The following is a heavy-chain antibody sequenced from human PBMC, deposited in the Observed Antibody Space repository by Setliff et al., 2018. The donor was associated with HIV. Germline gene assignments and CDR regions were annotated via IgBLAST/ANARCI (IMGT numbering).Heavy chain of an antibody. CDR3: AHIVRSGWYPGDMDV. Sequence: SGPTLVNPTQTLTLTCTFSAFSLSTSGVAVGWIRQPPGKALEWLAVIYWDDDKRYSPSLKSRVTITKDTSKNQVALTMTNMDPMDTATYYCAHIVRSGWYPGDMDVWGQGTPVTVSS. V-gene: IGHV2-5*02. D-gene: IGHD6-19*01. CDR1: AFSLSTSGVA. CDR2: IYWDDDK. J-gene: IGHJ6*02.